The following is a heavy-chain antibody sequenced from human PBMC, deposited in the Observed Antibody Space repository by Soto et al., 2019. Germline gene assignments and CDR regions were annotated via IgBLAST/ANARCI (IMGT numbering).Heavy chain of an antibody. CDR3: ASCSMITFGGVIVDDAFDM. CDR1: GFTVSSNY. D-gene: IGHD3-16*02. CDR2: IYSGGSS. V-gene: IGHV3-53*01. J-gene: IGHJ3*02. Sequence: EVQLVESGGGLIQPGGSLRLSCAASGFTVSSNYMSWVRQTRGKGLEWVSIIYSGGSSYYADSVKGRFTISRDNSKNTLYLQMNSLRAEDTAVYYCASCSMITFGGVIVDDAFDMWGQGTMVSVSS.